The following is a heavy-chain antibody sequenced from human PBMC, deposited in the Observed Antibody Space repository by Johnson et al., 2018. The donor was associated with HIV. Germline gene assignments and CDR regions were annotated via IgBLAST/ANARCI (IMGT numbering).Heavy chain of an antibody. CDR1: GFTFSSYA. J-gene: IGHJ3*01. CDR3: ARARDWNYGDMDDAFDV. CDR2: IYSGGST. V-gene: IGHV3-30*14. Sequence: QVQLVESGGGVVQPGRSLRLSCAASGFTFSSYAMHWVRQAPGKWLEWVAVIYSGGSTYYADSVKGRFTISRDNSKNTLYLQMNSLRAEDTAVYYCARARDWNYGDMDDAFDVWGQGTMVTVSS. D-gene: IGHD1-7*01.